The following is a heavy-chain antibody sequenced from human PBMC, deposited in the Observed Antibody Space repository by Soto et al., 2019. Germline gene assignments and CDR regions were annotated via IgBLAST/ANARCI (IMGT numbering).Heavy chain of an antibody. V-gene: IGHV3-30*18. D-gene: IGHD6-19*01. CDR1: GFTFSSYG. J-gene: IGHJ4*02. Sequence: GGSLRLSCAASGFTFSSYGMHWGRQAPGKGLEWVAVISYDGSNKYYADSVKGRFTISRDNSRDTLFLQMNSLTADDTAVYYCAKATTNGGWFNPFDSWGQGALVTVSS. CDR2: ISYDGSNK. CDR3: AKATTNGGWFNPFDS.